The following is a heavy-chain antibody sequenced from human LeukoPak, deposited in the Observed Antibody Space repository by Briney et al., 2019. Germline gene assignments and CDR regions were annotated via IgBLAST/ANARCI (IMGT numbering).Heavy chain of an antibody. CDR1: GFTFSSYA. D-gene: IGHD1/OR15-1a*01. Sequence: TGGSLRLSCAASGFTFSSYAMSWVRQAPGKGLEWVSAISGSGGSTYYGDSVKGRFTISRDNVKNTLHLQMSSLRAEDTAIYYCARDSNWNNGGFDYWGQGTLVTVSA. J-gene: IGHJ4*02. CDR3: ARDSNWNNGGFDY. CDR2: ISGSGGST. V-gene: IGHV3-23*01.